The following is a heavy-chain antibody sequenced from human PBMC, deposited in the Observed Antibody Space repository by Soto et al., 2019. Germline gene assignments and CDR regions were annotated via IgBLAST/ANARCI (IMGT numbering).Heavy chain of an antibody. CDR1: GYSISRSNW. CDR2: IYYSGTT. Sequence: QVQLQEAGPGLVKPSDTLSLTCAVSGYSISRSNWWGWIRQPPGKGLEWSGYIYYSGTTYYNPSLKSRVTMSVDTSKNQFSLKLPSVTAVDTAVYYCARREIQGPIDYWGHGTLVTVSS. J-gene: IGHJ4*01. D-gene: IGHD1-26*01. CDR3: ARREIQGPIDY. V-gene: IGHV4-28*01.